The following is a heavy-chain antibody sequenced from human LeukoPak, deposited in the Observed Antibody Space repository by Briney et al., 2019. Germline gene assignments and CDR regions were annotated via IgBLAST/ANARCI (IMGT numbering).Heavy chain of an antibody. CDR1: GYTFTSYG. CDR2: ISTYNGNT. D-gene: IGHD6-19*01. CDR3: ARADSSGWYY. J-gene: IGHJ4*02. Sequence: ASVKVSCKASGYTFTSYGISCVRQAPGQGPEWMGWISTYNGNTNYAQKLQGRVTMTTDTSTSTAYMDLRSLRSDDTAVYYCARADSSGWYYWGQGTLVTVSS. V-gene: IGHV1-18*01.